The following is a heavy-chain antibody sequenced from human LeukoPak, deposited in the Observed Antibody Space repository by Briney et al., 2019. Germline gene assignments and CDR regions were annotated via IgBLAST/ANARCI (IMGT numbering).Heavy chain of an antibody. CDR3: ARNSGSGFDY. V-gene: IGHV1-46*01. D-gene: IGHD2-15*01. Sequence: GASVKVSCKASGYTFTRYYMLWVRQAPGQGLEWMGRIDPSGGSTSYAQKFQGRVTMTRDTSTSTVYMELSSLRSEDTAVYYCARNSGSGFDYWGQGTLVTVSS. J-gene: IGHJ4*02. CDR2: IDPSGGST. CDR1: GYTFTRYY.